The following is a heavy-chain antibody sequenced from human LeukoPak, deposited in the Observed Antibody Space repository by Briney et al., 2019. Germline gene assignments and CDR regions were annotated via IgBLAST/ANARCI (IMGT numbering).Heavy chain of an antibody. J-gene: IGHJ4*02. D-gene: IGHD6-19*01. CDR2: ISGSGGST. Sequence: GGSLRLSCAASGFTFSGYAMSWVRQAPGKGLEWVSTISGSGGSTYYADSVKGRFTISRDNSKNTLYVQMNSLRAEDTAVYYCARRLRSGWYTPVDYWGQGTLVTVSS. CDR1: GFTFSGYA. V-gene: IGHV3-23*01. CDR3: ARRLRSGWYTPVDY.